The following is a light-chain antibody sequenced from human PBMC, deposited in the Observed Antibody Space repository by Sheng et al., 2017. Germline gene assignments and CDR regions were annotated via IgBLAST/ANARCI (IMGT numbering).Light chain of an antibody. V-gene: IGKV3-20*01. CDR3: QQYDSSPPKYT. J-gene: IGKJ2*01. CDR1: QSVSSSY. CDR2: GAS. Sequence: EIVLTQSPGTMSLSPGERATLSCRGSQSVSSSYLAWYQQKPGQAPRLLIYGASSRATGIPDRFSGSGSGTDFTLTISRLEPEDFAVYYCQQYDSSPPKYTFGQGTKLEI.